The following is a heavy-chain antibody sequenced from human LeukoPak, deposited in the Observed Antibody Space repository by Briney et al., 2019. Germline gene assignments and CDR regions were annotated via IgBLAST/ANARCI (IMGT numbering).Heavy chain of an antibody. V-gene: IGHV4-61*01. D-gene: IGHD6-13*01. CDR2: IYYSGSS. CDR3: ARGESSNWSFDY. Sequence: SETLSLTCTVSGGSVSSGIYSWSWIRQPPGKGLEWIGYIYYSGSSNYNPSLMSRVAISVDTSKNQFPLKLGSVTAADAAVYYCARGESSNWSFDYWGQGTLVTVSS. J-gene: IGHJ4*02. CDR1: GGSVSSGIYS.